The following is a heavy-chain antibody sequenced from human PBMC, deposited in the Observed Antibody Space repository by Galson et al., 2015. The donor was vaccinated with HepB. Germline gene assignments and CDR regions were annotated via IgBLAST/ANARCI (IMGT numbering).Heavy chain of an antibody. CDR3: ARQGGAITLVVVLLD. V-gene: IGHV3-23*01. CDR2: ISASGSST. Sequence: SLRLSCAASGFTFSGYAMSWVRQAPGKGLEWVSTISASGSSTYCADSVMGRFTISRDNSKNTLSLQMNSLRAEDTAVYFCARQGGAITLVVVLLDWGQGSLVTVSS. J-gene: IGHJ4*02. D-gene: IGHD3-22*01. CDR1: GFTFSGYA.